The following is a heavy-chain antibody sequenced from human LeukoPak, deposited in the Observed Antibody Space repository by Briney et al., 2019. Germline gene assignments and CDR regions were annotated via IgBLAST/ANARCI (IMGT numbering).Heavy chain of an antibody. V-gene: IGHV1-3*01. CDR3: ARGDPTMIVVGKDAFDI. CDR1: GDTFSSYA. J-gene: IGHJ3*02. Sequence: ASVKVSCKASGDTFSSYAMHWVRQAPGQRLEWMGWINAGNGNTKYSQKFQGRVTITRDTSASTAYMELSSLRSEDTAVYYCARGDPTMIVVGKDAFDIWGQGTMVTVSS. CDR2: INAGNGNT. D-gene: IGHD3-22*01.